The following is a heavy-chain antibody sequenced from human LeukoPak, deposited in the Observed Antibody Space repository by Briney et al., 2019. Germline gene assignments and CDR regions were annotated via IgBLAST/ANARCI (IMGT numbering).Heavy chain of an antibody. J-gene: IGHJ4*02. V-gene: IGHV4-31*03. CDR2: IYYSGST. D-gene: IGHD3-10*01. CDR1: GGSISSSSYY. CDR3: ARGRYGSGSSKVASGYYFDY. Sequence: SETLSLTCTVSGGSISSSSYYWSWIRQHPGKGLEWIGYIYYSGSTYYNPSLKSRVTISVDTSKNQFSLKLSSVTAADTAVYYCARGRYGSGSSKVASGYYFDYWGQGTLVTVSS.